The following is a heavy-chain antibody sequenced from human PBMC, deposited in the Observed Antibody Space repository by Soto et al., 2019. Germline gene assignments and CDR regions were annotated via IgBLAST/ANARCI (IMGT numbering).Heavy chain of an antibody. D-gene: IGHD3-10*01. Sequence: EEQLVESGGGLVQPGGSLRLSCAASGFTFSSSWMHWVRQAPGKGLVWVSRINSDGSSADYADSVKGRFTITRDNAKNTLFWQMNSLRDEDTAVYHCAKFGEWGHWGQGTLVTVSS. CDR1: GFTFSSSW. V-gene: IGHV3-74*01. J-gene: IGHJ4*02. CDR3: AKFGEWGH. CDR2: INSDGSSA.